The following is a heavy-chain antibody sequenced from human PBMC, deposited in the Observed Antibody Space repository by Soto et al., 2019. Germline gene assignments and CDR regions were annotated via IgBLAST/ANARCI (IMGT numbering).Heavy chain of an antibody. V-gene: IGHV4-30-4*01. CDR2: IYDRGST. Sequence: QLQLRESGPGLVKPSETLSLTCTVSGGSISGGVGGLYYWSWIRQPPGKGLEWIGYIYDRGSTYYTPSLKSRVTISVDTSKIQFSLRLSSVTAADTTVYYCAREVIPMTTDWYFDLWGRGTLVTVSS. D-gene: IGHD4-17*01. CDR1: GGSISGGVGGLYY. CDR3: AREVIPMTTDWYFDL. J-gene: IGHJ2*01.